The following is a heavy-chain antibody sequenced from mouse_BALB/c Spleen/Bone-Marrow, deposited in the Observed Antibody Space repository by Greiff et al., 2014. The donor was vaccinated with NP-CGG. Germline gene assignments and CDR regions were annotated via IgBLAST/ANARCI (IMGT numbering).Heavy chain of an antibody. CDR1: GFNIKDTY. J-gene: IGHJ1*01. V-gene: IGHV14-3*02. CDR3: VYGRDWYFDV. CDR2: IEPANGNT. Sequence: EVQLVESGAEPVKPGASVKLSCTASGFNIKDTYMHWAKERPEQGLEWIGRIEPANGNTKYDPKFQGKATITADTSSNTAYLQLSSLTSEDTAVYYCVYGRDWYFDVWGAGTTVTVSS. D-gene: IGHD1-1*01.